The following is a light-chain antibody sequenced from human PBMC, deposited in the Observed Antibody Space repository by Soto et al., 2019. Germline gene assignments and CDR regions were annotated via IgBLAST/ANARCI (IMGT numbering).Light chain of an antibody. V-gene: IGLV2-11*01. J-gene: IGLJ1*01. CDR3: CSYAGDYTFV. CDR2: DVI. CDR1: SSDVGVYKY. Sequence: QSVLIQPRSVSGSTGQSVTISCTGTSSDVGVYKYVSWYRQHPGKAPKLMIYDVITRPSGVPDRFSGSKSGNTASLTISGLQAEDEADYYCCSYAGDYTFVFGSGTKLTVL.